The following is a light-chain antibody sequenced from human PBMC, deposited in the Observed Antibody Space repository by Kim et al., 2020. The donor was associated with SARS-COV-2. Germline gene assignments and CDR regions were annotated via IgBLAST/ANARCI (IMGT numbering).Light chain of an antibody. Sequence: QAGLTQPPSVSKGLRQTATLTCTGDSNNVGNEGAAWLQQHQGHPPKLLFYRNNDRPSGISERLSASRSGNTASLTITGLQPEDEADYYCSAWDYSVNAWVFGGGTKLTVL. J-gene: IGLJ3*02. CDR1: SNNVGNEG. V-gene: IGLV10-54*01. CDR3: SAWDYSVNAWV. CDR2: RNN.